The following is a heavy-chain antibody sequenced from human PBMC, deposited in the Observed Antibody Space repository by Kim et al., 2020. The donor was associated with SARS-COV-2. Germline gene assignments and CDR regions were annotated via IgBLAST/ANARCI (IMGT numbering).Heavy chain of an antibody. V-gene: IGHV1-3*01. CDR1: GYTFTSYA. J-gene: IGHJ4*02. D-gene: IGHD3-22*01. CDR3: ARGLRSLGYYDSSGYYALGY. Sequence: ASVKVSCKASGYTFTSYAMHWVRQAPGQRLEWMGWINAGNGNTKYSQKFQGRVTITRDTSASTAYMELSSLRSEDTAVYYCARGLRSLGYYDSSGYYALGYWGQGTLVTVSS. CDR2: INAGNGNT.